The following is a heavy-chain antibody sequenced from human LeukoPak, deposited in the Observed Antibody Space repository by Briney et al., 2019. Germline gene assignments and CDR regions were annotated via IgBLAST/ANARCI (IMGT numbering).Heavy chain of an antibody. CDR1: GYTFSYTG. CDR3: TRLVIFPAYYYYMDV. V-gene: IGHV1-18*01. J-gene: IGHJ6*03. D-gene: IGHD4-23*01. CDR2: ISGYNGNT. Sequence: ASVKVSCKASGYTFSYTGFSWVRQAPGQGLEWMGWISGYNGNTNYTQKFQGRVSMTTDTSTSTACIELTSLTSDDTAMYYCTRLVIFPAYYYYMDVWGEGTTLTVYS.